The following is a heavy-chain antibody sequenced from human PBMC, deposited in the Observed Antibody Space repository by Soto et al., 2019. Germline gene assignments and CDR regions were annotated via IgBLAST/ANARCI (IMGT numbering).Heavy chain of an antibody. V-gene: IGHV3-64*01. CDR2: INKNGDDT. Sequence: EVQLVESGGGLVQPGGSLRLSCAASGFTFSGYSMHWVRQAPGRGLEYVSAINKNGDDTFYAKSVEGRFTISRDKSKSTLYLPMGSLRCEDMAVYYCAGVGMNSFFDCCGQGTLVTVSP. CDR3: AGVGMNSFFDC. J-gene: IGHJ4*02. CDR1: GFTFSGYS. D-gene: IGHD1-7*01.